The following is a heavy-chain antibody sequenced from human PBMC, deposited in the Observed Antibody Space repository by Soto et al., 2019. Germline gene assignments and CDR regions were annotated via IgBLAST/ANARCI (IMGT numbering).Heavy chain of an antibody. D-gene: IGHD6-13*01. Sequence: SVKVSCKASGGTFSSYAISWVRQAPGQGLEWMGGIIPIFGTANYAQKFQGRVTITADKSTSTAYMELSSLRSEDTAVYYCARVGIAAAPRIGGMDVWGQGTTVT. J-gene: IGHJ6*02. CDR1: GGTFSSYA. CDR2: IIPIFGTA. CDR3: ARVGIAAAPRIGGMDV. V-gene: IGHV1-69*06.